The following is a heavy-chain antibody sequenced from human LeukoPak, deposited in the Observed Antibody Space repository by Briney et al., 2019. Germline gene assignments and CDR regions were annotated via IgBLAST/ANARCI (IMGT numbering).Heavy chain of an antibody. CDR2: TYFRSKWYN. CDR3: TRGLGYCYGTYYFDY. CDR1: GDSVSSNSAA. D-gene: IGHD2-8*02. J-gene: IGHJ4*02. V-gene: IGHV6-1*01. Sequence: SQTLSLTCALSGDSVSSNSAAWNWIRQSPSRGLEWLGRTYFRSKWYNEYAVSVKSRITISPDTSKGQFSLQLSSVTPEDTAVYYCTRGLGYCYGTYYFDYWGQGTLVTVSS.